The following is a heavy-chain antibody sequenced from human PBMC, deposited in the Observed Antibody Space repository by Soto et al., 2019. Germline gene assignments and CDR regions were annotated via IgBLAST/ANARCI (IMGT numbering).Heavy chain of an antibody. J-gene: IGHJ4*02. V-gene: IGHV3-53*01. Sequence: EVHLVESGGGLIQRGGFLRLSCVASDFSVSTNSMTWVRQAPGKGLEWVSVIHGDGTTFYAESVKGRFTVSRDNPKRTLYLQMESLRDDDTAMYYCARAYGAGSYFFDYWGQGTLVTVSS. CDR2: IHGDGTT. CDR1: DFSVSTNS. D-gene: IGHD3-10*01. CDR3: ARAYGAGSYFFDY.